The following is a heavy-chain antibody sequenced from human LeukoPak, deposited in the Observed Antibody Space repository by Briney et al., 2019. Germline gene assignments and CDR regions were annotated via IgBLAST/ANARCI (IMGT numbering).Heavy chain of an antibody. D-gene: IGHD6-19*01. CDR2: IYYSGST. CDR1: GGSISSYY. CDR3: ARAGIAVAVSFDY. V-gene: IGHV4-59*01. Sequence: SETLSLTCTVSGGSISSYYWSWIRQPPGKGLEWIGYIYYSGSTNYNPPLKSRVTISVDTSKNQFSLKLSSVTAADTAVYYCARAGIAVAVSFDYWGQGTLVTVSS. J-gene: IGHJ4*02.